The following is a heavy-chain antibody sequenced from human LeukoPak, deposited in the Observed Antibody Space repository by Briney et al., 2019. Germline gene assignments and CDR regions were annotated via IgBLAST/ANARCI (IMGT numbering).Heavy chain of an antibody. V-gene: IGHV1-69*05. Sequence: SVKVSCKASGGTFSSYAISWVRQAPGQGLEWMGRIIPIFGTANYAQKFQGKVTITTDESTSTPYMELSSLRSEDTAVYYCATGTATIFPESDYWGQGTLVTVSS. CDR2: IIPIFGTA. CDR3: ATGTATIFPESDY. D-gene: IGHD5-24*01. J-gene: IGHJ4*02. CDR1: GGTFSSYA.